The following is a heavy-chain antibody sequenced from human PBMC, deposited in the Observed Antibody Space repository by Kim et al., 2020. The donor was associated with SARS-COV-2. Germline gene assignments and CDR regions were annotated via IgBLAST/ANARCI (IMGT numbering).Heavy chain of an antibody. D-gene: IGHD6-19*01. Sequence: YADSVKGQFTISRDNSKNTLYLQMNSLRAEDTAVYYCAKGTVAGTNYFDYWGQGTLVTVSS. J-gene: IGHJ4*02. CDR3: AKGTVAGTNYFDY. V-gene: IGHV3-23*01.